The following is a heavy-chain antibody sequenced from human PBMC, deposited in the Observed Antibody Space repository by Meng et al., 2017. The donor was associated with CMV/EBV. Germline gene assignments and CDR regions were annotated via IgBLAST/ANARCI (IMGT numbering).Heavy chain of an antibody. D-gene: IGHD2-2*01. CDR3: ARNLIYCSSTSCYEGGAFDI. J-gene: IGHJ3*02. CDR2: IKQDGSEK. CDR1: GFIFSDYS. V-gene: IGHV3-7*01. Sequence: GESLKISCAVSGFIFSDYSMSWIRQAPGKGLEWVANIKQDGSEKYYVDSVKGRFTISRDNAKNSLYLQMNSLRAEDTAVYYCARNLIYCSSTSCYEGGAFDIWGQGTMVTVSS.